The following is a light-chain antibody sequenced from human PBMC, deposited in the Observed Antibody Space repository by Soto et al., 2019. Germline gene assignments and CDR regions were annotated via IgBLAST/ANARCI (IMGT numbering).Light chain of an antibody. CDR2: EVT. J-gene: IGLJ1*01. CDR3: TSYTSRNNIFV. V-gene: IGLV2-14*01. CDR1: SSDVGGYDY. Sequence: QSALTQPASVSGSPGQSITISCTGTSSDVGGYDYVSWYQQRPGKVPKLLIYEVTNRPSGVSDRFSGSKSGNTASLTISGLQAEDEADYYCTSYTSRNNIFVFATGTKVIVL.